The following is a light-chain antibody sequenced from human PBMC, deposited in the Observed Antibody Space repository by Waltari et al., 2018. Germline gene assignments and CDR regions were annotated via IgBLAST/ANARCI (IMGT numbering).Light chain of an antibody. Sequence: QTVVTQEPSLTVSPGGTVTLTCASSTGAVHSGFYPSWFQQKPGQPPRALIYSTNNKHSWTPARFSGSLLGGKAALTLSGVQVEDEAEYYCLLYYGGAQVFGGGTKLTVL. J-gene: IGLJ3*02. V-gene: IGLV7-43*01. CDR1: TGAVHSGFY. CDR3: LLYYGGAQV. CDR2: STN.